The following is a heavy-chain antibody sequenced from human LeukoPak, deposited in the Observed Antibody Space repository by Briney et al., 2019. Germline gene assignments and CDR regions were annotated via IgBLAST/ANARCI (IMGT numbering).Heavy chain of an antibody. CDR3: ARAGGRTVLDAFDI. J-gene: IGHJ3*02. Sequence: GGSLRLSCAVSGFSFSSYGMHWVRQAPGKGLEWLTIIWNDGSKKYYADSVKGRFTISRDNSKSTLFLQMDSLRVEDTAVYFCARAGGRTVLDAFDIWGQGTMVIVSS. CDR2: IWNDGSKK. V-gene: IGHV3-33*01. CDR1: GFSFSSYG. D-gene: IGHD4-17*01.